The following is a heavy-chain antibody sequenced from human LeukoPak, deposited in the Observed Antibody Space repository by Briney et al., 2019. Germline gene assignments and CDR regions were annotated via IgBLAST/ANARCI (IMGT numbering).Heavy chain of an antibody. D-gene: IGHD2-2*01. CDR3: ARVGYCSSTSCSDWFDP. V-gene: IGHV1-8*03. CDR2: MNPNSGNT. CDR1: GYTFTSYD. J-gene: IGHJ5*02. Sequence: EASVKVSCKASGYTFTSYDINWVRQATGQGLEWMGWMNPNSGNTGYAQKFQGRVTITRNTSISTAYMELSSLRSEDTAVYYCARVGYCSSTSCSDWFDPWGQGTLVTVSS.